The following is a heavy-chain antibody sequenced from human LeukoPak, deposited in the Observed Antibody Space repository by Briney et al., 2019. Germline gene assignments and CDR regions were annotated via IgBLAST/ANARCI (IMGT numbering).Heavy chain of an antibody. Sequence: GGSLRLSCAASGFTFSSYSMNWVRQAPGKGLEWVSSISSSSSYIYYADSVKGRFTISRDNAENSLYLQMNSLRAEDTAVYYCASTPRTYYYDSSGYYYQRYFQHWGQGTLVTVSS. D-gene: IGHD3-22*01. J-gene: IGHJ1*01. V-gene: IGHV3-21*01. CDR1: GFTFSSYS. CDR2: ISSSSSYI. CDR3: ASTPRTYYYDSSGYYYQRYFQH.